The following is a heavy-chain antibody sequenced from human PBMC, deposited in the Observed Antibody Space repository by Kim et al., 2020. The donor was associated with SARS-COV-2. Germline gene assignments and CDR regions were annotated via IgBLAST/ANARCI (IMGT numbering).Heavy chain of an antibody. D-gene: IGHD6-13*01. Sequence: SETLSLTCTVSGGSISSGGYYWSWIRQHPGKGLEWIGYIYYSGSTYYNPSLKSRVTISVDTSKNQFSLKLSSVTAADTAVYYCAREVVSSSTSVAGWFDPWGQGTLVTVSS. CDR1: GGSISSGGYY. CDR3: AREVVSSSTSVAGWFDP. V-gene: IGHV4-31*03. CDR2: IYYSGST. J-gene: IGHJ5*02.